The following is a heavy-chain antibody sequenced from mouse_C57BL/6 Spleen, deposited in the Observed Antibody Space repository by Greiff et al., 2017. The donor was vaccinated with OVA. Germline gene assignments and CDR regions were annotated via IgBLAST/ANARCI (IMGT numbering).Heavy chain of an antibody. Sequence: EVKLMESGGGLVQPKGSLKLSCAASGFSFNTYAMNWVRQAPGKGLEWVARIRSKSNNYATYYADSVKDRFTISRDDSESMLYLQMNNLKTEDTAMYYCVREAHIGGYFDVWGTGTTVTVSS. CDR2: IRSKSNNYAT. CDR1: GFSFNTYA. CDR3: VREAHIGGYFDV. D-gene: IGHD2-14*01. V-gene: IGHV10-1*01. J-gene: IGHJ1*03.